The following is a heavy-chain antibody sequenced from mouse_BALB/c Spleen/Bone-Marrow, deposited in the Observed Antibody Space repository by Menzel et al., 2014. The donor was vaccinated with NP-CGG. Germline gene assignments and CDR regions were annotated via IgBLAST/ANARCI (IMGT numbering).Heavy chain of an antibody. CDR2: SRNKANDYTR. CDR3: ARDPRWLLAMDY. V-gene: IGHV7-1*02. CDR1: GFTFSDFY. D-gene: IGHD2-3*01. J-gene: IGHJ4*01. Sequence: EVKLMDSGGGLVRPGGSLRLSCATSGFTFSDFYMEWVRQPPGKRLEWIAASRNKANDYTREYSASVKGRFIVSRDTSQSILFLQRNARRAEDTAIYYCARDPRWLLAMDYWGQGTSVTVSS.